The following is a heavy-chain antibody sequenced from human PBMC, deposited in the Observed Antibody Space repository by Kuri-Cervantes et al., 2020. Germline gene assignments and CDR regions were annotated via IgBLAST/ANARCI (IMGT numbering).Heavy chain of an antibody. D-gene: IGHD1-26*01. CDR2: ISSSSSYI. V-gene: IGHV3-21*01. J-gene: IGHJ6*02. CDR1: GFTFSSYS. Sequence: LSLTCAASGFTFSSYSMNWVRQAPGKGLEWVSSISSSSSYIYYADSVKGRFTISRDNAKNSLYLQMNSLRAEDTAVYYCARDKGNSGSYFGNYYYYGMDVWGQGTTVTVSS. CDR3: ARDKGNSGSYFGNYYYYGMDV.